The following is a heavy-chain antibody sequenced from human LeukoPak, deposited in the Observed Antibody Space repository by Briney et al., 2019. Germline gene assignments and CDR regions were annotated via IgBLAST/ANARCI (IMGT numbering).Heavy chain of an antibody. V-gene: IGHV4-34*01. J-gene: IGHJ4*02. D-gene: IGHD3-10*01. CDR2: INYSGST. CDR3: ARRDSGGLDY. CDR1: GGSFSGYY. Sequence: ASETLSLTCAVYGGSFSGYYWSWIRQPPGKGLEWIGEINYSGSTNYNPSLESRVTISVDTSKNQFSLKLSSVTAADTAVYYCARRDSGGLDYWGQGTLVTVSS.